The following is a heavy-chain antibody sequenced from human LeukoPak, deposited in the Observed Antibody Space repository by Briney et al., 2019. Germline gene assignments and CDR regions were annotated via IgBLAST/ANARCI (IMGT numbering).Heavy chain of an antibody. V-gene: IGHV3-48*03. Sequence: GGPLTLSCAASGFTFSSYEMNWVRQAPGEGREWVSYISSSGGSIIYADSVKGRFTISRDKAKNSLYLQMNSLRAEDTAVYYCARGQTGTRDAFDIWGQGTMVTVSS. CDR3: ARGQTGTRDAFDI. CDR2: ISSSGGSI. J-gene: IGHJ3*02. CDR1: GFTFSSYE.